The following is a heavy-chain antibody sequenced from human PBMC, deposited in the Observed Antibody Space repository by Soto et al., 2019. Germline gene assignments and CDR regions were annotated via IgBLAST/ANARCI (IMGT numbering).Heavy chain of an antibody. V-gene: IGHV4-59*01. CDR2: IYYSGST. CDR3: ARDTSGSYYYGMDA. CDR1: GGCIRSYY. J-gene: IGHJ6*02. Sequence: QVQLQESGPGLVKPSETRSLTCTVAGGCIRSYYWSWIRQPPGKGLEWIGYIYYSGSTNYNPSLKSRVTISVDTSKNQFSLKLSSVTAADTAVYYCARDTSGSYYYGMDAWGQGTTVTVSS. D-gene: IGHD1-26*01.